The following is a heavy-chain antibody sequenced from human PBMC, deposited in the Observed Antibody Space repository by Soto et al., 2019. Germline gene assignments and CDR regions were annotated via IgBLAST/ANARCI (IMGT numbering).Heavy chain of an antibody. CDR2: IYYSGSA. CDR1: SGSISNYY. D-gene: IGHD2-15*01. J-gene: IGHJ3*02. CDR3: ARVRRSGGRPDAFDI. Sequence: PSETLSLTCTVSSGSISNYYWSWIRQPPGKGLEWIGYIYYSGSANYNPSLKSRVTISVDTSKNQFSLKLSSVTAADTAVYYCARVRRSGGRPDAFDIWGQGTMVTVS. V-gene: IGHV4-59*01.